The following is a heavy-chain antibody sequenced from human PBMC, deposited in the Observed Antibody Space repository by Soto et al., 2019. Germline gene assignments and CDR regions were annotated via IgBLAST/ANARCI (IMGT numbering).Heavy chain of an antibody. Sequence: QVPLVQSGAEVKKPGSSVKVSCKASGGTFRTYTITWVRQAPGQGLEWMGGIIPFFGTATYAQKFQGRVPITADKSTNTASMELSSLRSEDTAVYYCARERRGGYTFGGDFDYWGQGTLVTVSS. V-gene: IGHV1-69*06. D-gene: IGHD5-18*01. CDR1: GGTFRTYT. CDR2: IIPFFGTA. J-gene: IGHJ4*02. CDR3: ARERRGGYTFGGDFDY.